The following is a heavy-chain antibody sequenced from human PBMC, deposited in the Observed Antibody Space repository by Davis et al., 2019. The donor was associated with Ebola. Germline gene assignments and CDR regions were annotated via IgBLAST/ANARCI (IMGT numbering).Heavy chain of an antibody. Sequence: PGGSLRLSCAASGLTFDDYAMHWVRQAPGKGMEWVSLISWDGGSTYYADSVKGRFTISRDNSKNTLYLQMNSLRAEDTAVYYCARDLSLAAAGTSSSPFGYWGQGTLVTVSS. V-gene: IGHV3-43D*03. D-gene: IGHD6-13*01. CDR3: ARDLSLAAAGTSSSPFGY. CDR1: GLTFDDYA. J-gene: IGHJ4*02. CDR2: ISWDGGST.